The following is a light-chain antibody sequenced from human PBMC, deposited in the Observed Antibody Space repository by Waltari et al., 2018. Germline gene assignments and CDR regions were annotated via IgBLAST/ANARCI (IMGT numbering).Light chain of an antibody. CDR1: QSVSSN. J-gene: IGKJ2*01. CDR2: ASS. CDR3: QQYNNWPPGDT. Sequence: EIVMTQSPATMAVSPGERATLSCRASQSVSSNLAWYQQLPGQAPRLLIYASSTRATGIPARFSCRGSGTEFTLTISSLQSEDFAVYYCQQYNNWPPGDTFGQGTKLEI. V-gene: IGKV3-15*01.